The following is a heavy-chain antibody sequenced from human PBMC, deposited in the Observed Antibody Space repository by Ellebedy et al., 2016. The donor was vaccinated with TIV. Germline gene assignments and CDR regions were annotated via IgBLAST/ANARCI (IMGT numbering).Heavy chain of an antibody. CDR1: GGSISSGGYS. V-gene: IGHV4-30-2*01. Sequence: SETLSLXCAVSGGSISSGGYSWSWIRQPPGKGLEWIGYIYHSGSTYYNPSLKSRVTISVDRSKNQFSLKLSSVTAADTAVYYCARGYQNWFDPWGQGTLVTVSS. J-gene: IGHJ5*02. D-gene: IGHD2-2*01. CDR2: IYHSGST. CDR3: ARGYQNWFDP.